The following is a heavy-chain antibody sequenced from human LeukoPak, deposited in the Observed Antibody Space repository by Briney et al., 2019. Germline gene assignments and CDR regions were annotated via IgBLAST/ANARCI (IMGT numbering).Heavy chain of an antibody. J-gene: IGHJ3*02. CDR2: ISYDGSNK. Sequence: GGSLRLSCAASGFTFSSYAMHWVRQAPGKGLEWVAVISYDGSNKYYADSVKGRFTISRDNSKNTLYLQMNSLRAEDTAVYYCAKPIAPIADAFDIWGQGTMVTVSS. V-gene: IGHV3-30-3*02. CDR3: AKPIAPIADAFDI. CDR1: GFTFSSYA.